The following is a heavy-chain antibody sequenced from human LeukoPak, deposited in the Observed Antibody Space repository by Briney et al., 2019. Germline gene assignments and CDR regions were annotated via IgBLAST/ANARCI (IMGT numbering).Heavy chain of an antibody. CDR2: ISSSSSTI. J-gene: IGHJ4*02. CDR3: ARDRGSSGWYDKPAIDY. CDR1: GFTFSSYS. Sequence: PGGSLRLSCAASGFTFSSYSMNWVRQAPGKGLEWVSYISSSSSTIYYADSVKGRFTISRDNAKNSLYLQMNSLRAEDTAVYYCARDRGSSGWYDKPAIDYWGQGTLVTVSS. V-gene: IGHV3-48*04. D-gene: IGHD6-19*01.